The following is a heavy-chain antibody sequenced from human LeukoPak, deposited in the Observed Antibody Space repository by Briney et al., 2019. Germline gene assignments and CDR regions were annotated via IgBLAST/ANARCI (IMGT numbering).Heavy chain of an antibody. CDR3: AGSSGHYRRYFDY. CDR1: GGSISTYY. D-gene: IGHD3-22*01. J-gene: IGHJ4*02. CDR2: ISYSGSS. Sequence: SETQSLTCTVSGGSISTYYWSWIRQPPGKGLEWLGYISYSGSSNYNPSLKSRVTISVDTSKNQFSLKLSSVTAADTAVYYCAGSSGHYRRYFDYWGQGTLVTVSS. V-gene: IGHV4-59*01.